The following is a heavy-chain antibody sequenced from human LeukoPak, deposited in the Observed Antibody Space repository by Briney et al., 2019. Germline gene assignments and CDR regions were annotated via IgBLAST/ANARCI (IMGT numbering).Heavy chain of an antibody. D-gene: IGHD6-19*01. J-gene: IGHJ3*02. V-gene: IGHV1-18*01. CDR1: GYSSTSYG. Sequence: ASVKVSCKASGYSSTSYGISWVRQAPGQGLEWMGWIHIYRGNTNYAQKFQGRVTMTRDMSTSTVYMELSSLRSEDTAVYYCARDLRTIAVAGIGAFDIWGQGTMVTVSS. CDR3: ARDLRTIAVAGIGAFDI. CDR2: IHIYRGNT.